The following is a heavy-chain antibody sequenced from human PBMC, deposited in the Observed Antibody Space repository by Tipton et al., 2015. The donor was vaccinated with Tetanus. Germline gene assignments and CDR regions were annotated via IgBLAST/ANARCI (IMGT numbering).Heavy chain of an antibody. CDR1: GDSITDSH. CDR2: VYYTGST. CDR3: AGVTAQRTELYFDH. D-gene: IGHD6-13*01. V-gene: IGHV4-59*01. Sequence: TLSLTCSVSGDSITDSHWSWIRQPPGKGLEWIGYVYYTGSTNHNPSLKSRVTISMDRSKNQISLQLTSVTAADTAVYFCAGVTAQRTELYFDHWGQGTLVTVSS. J-gene: IGHJ4*02.